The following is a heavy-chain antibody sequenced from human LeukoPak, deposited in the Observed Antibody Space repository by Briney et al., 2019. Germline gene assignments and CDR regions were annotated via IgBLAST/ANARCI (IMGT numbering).Heavy chain of an antibody. D-gene: IGHD1-26*01. J-gene: IGHJ5*02. CDR1: GYTFTNYD. Sequence: ASVKVSCKASGYTFTNYDINWVRQATGQGLEWMGWMNPNSGNTGYAQKFQGRVTITRNTSIGTAYMELSSLRSEDTAVYYCARDLKRSRARWENLGFDPWGQGTLVTVSS. CDR3: ARDLKRSRARWENLGFDP. V-gene: IGHV1-8*03. CDR2: MNPNSGNT.